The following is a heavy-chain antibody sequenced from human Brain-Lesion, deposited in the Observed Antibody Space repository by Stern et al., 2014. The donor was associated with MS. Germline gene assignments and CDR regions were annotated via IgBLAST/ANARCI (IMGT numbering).Heavy chain of an antibody. J-gene: IGHJ5*02. CDR3: AKDRQYLTYFFDH. D-gene: IGHD2/OR15-2a*01. CDR1: GFTFGRCA. V-gene: IGHV3-30*18. Sequence: VQLVESGGGVVQPGRPLRLSCVASGFTFGRCAMHWVRQAPGKGLEWVAGVSYDGSNKYYADSVNGRFTISRDNSQNTLYMQMSSLRPEDTAVYYCAKDRQYLTYFFDHWGQGSLVTVSS. CDR2: VSYDGSNK.